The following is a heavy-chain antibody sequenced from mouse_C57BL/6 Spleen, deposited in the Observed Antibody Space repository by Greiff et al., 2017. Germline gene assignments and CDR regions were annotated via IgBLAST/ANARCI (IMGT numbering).Heavy chain of an antibody. CDR2: INPSSGYP. D-gene: IGHD2-1*01. CDR1: GYTFTSYT. CDR3: AREKKIYYGNYGWFAD. J-gene: IGHJ3*01. Sequence: VQLQQSGAELARPGASVQMSCKASGYTFTSYTMHWVKQRPLQGLEWIGYINPSSGYPTYNQKFKDKATLTADKSSSTAYMPLSSLPSEDSAVYYCAREKKIYYGNYGWFADWGQGTLVTVSA. V-gene: IGHV1-4*01.